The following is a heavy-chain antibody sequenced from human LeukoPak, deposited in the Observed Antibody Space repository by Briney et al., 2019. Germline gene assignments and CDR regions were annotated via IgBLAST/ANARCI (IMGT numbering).Heavy chain of an antibody. D-gene: IGHD6-13*01. CDR2: IYYSGST. CDR1: GGSISSYY. V-gene: IGHV4-59*08. J-gene: IGHJ6*02. CDR3: ARRIAAAGTSGDYYGMDV. Sequence: SETLSLTCTVSGGSISSYYWSWIRQPPGKGLEWIGYIYYSGSTNYNPSLKSRVTISVDTSKNQFSLKLSSVTAADTAVYYCARRIAAAGTSGDYYGMDVWGQGTTVTVSS.